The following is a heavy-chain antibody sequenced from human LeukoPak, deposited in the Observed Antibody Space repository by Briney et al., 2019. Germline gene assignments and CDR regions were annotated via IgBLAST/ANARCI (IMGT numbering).Heavy chain of an antibody. CDR3: ARDLGYCSGGSCYQHYYFDY. V-gene: IGHV1-69*13. J-gene: IGHJ4*02. CDR1: GGTFSSYA. D-gene: IGHD2-15*01. Sequence: ASVKVSCKASGGTFSSYAISWVRQAPGQGLEWMGGIIPIFGTANYAQKFQGRVTITADESTSTAYMELSSLGSEDTAVYYCARDLGYCSGGSCYQHYYFDYWGQGTLVTVSS. CDR2: IIPIFGTA.